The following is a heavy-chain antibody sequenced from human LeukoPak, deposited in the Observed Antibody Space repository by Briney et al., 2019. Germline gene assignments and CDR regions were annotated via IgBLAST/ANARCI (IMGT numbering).Heavy chain of an antibody. V-gene: IGHV5-51*01. D-gene: IGHD1-26*01. CDR1: GYSFTNYW. CDR2: ISPGDSDT. Sequence: GESLKICCKGCGYSFTNYWIGWVREIPGKVLELMRIISPGDSDTRYSPSFQGQVTISVDKSINTAYLQWTSLKASDTAMYYCARQRGSYRSALDYWGQGTLVTVSS. CDR3: ARQRGSYRSALDY. J-gene: IGHJ4*02.